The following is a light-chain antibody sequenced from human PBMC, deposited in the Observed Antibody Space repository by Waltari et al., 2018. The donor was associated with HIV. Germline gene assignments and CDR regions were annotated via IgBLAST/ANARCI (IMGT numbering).Light chain of an antibody. J-gene: IGKJ2*01. CDR1: QSLFYSSNNKDY. CDR3: QQYYSSLHT. CDR2: WAS. Sequence: DIVVTPSPDSLAVSLGERATINCQSSQSLFYSSNNKDYLAWYQQKPGQPPKLLIYWASTRESGVPDRFSGSGSGTDFTLTISSLQAEDVAVYYCQQYYSSLHTFGQGTKLEIK. V-gene: IGKV4-1*01.